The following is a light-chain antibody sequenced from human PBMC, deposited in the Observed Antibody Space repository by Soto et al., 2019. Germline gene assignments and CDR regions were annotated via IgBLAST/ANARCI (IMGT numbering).Light chain of an antibody. CDR2: TAS. CDR1: QSISSY. J-gene: IGKJ5*01. Sequence: DIQMTQSPSSLSASVGDRVTITCRASQSISSYLSWFQQKPGKVPKRLIYTASSLQSGVPSRFSGSGSGTEFTLTISSLQPEDSATYYCLQHKSYPITFGQGTRLEIK. V-gene: IGKV1-17*01. CDR3: LQHKSYPIT.